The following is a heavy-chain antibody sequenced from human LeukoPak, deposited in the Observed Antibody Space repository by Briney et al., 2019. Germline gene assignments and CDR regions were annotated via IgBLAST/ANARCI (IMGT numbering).Heavy chain of an antibody. V-gene: IGHV1-2*02. CDR3: AIQNNHGDYAY. CDR2: INPNSGGT. Sequence: GASVKVSCKASGYTFTGYYMHWVRQAPGQGFEWMGWINPNSGGTFYAQKFQGRATMTRDTSISTAYMELSRLKSDDTAVYYCAIQNNHGDYAYWGQGTLVTVSS. D-gene: IGHD4-17*01. J-gene: IGHJ4*02. CDR1: GYTFTGYY.